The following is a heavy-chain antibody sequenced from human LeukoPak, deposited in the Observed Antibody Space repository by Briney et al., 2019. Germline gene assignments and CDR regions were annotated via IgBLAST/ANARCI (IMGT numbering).Heavy chain of an antibody. V-gene: IGHV4-31*03. CDR2: IYYSGST. CDR1: GGSISSGGYY. J-gene: IGHJ4*02. CDR3: ARADYGDETEYFDY. D-gene: IGHD4-17*01. Sequence: PSETLSLTCTVSGGSISSGGYYRSWIRQHPGKGLEWIGYIYYSGSTYYNPSLKSRVTISVDTSKNQFSLKLSSVTAADTAVYYCARADYGDETEYFDYWGQGTLVTVSS.